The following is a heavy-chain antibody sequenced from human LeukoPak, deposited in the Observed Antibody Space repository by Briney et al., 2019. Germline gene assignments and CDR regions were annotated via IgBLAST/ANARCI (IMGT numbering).Heavy chain of an antibody. CDR3: ARDVKITMVRGAKNWFDP. D-gene: IGHD3-10*01. J-gene: IGHJ5*02. CDR2: INPYSGGT. CDR1: RGTFSNYA. V-gene: IGHV1-2*02. Sequence: ASVKVSCKASRGTFSNYALSWVPQAAGQGLEWMGWINPYSGGTNYAQKCQGSVTMTRHTSISTAYMELSRLRSDETAVYYCARDVKITMVRGAKNWFDPWGQGTLVTVSS.